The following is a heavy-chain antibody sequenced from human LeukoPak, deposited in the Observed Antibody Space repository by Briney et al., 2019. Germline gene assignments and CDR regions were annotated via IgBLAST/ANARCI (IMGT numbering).Heavy chain of an antibody. CDR1: GFTFSSYA. CDR3: ARGRLRYCSSTSCYDAFDI. D-gene: IGHD2-2*01. J-gene: IGHJ3*02. CDR2: ISYDGSNK. Sequence: PGGSPRLSCAASGFTFSSYAMHWVRQTPGKGLEWVAVISYDGSNKYYADSVKGRFTISRDNSKNTLYLQMNSLRAEDTAVYYCARGRLRYCSSTSCYDAFDIWGQGTMVTVSS. V-gene: IGHV3-30-3*01.